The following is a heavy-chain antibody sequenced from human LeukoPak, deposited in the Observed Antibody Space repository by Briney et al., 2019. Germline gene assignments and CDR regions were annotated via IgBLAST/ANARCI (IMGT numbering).Heavy chain of an antibody. V-gene: IGHV1-69*01. CDR1: GGTFSSYA. CDR3: ATSIVVASATRGNPPPYHYYYGMDV. D-gene: IGHD2-2*01. J-gene: IGHJ6*02. CDR2: IIPIFGTA. Sequence: GASVKVSCKASGGTFSSYAISWVRQAPGQGLEWMGGIIPIFGTANYAQKFQGRVTITADESTSTAYMELSSLRSEDTAVYYCATSIVVASATRGNPPPYHYYYGMDVWGQGTTVTVSS.